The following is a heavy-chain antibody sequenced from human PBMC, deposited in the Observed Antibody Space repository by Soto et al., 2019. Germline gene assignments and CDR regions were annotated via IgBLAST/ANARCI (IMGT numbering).Heavy chain of an antibody. CDR1: GGTFSSYA. D-gene: IGHD1-7*01. V-gene: IGHV1-69*01. J-gene: IGHJ4*02. CDR2: IIPIFGTA. Sequence: QVQLVQSGAEVKKPGSSVKVSCKASGGTFSSYAISWVRQAPGQGLEWMGGIIPIFGTANYAQKFQGRVKITADEPTSTAYMELSSLRSEDTAVYYCAGDSVLAGTTYAYFDYWGQGTLVTVSS. CDR3: AGDSVLAGTTYAYFDY.